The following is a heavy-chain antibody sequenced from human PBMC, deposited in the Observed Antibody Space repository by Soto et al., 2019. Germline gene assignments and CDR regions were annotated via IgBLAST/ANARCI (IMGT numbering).Heavy chain of an antibody. V-gene: IGHV3-23*01. D-gene: IGHD6-13*01. CDR3: AKDLTGIAAAGTPYFDY. CDR1: GFTFSSYA. Sequence: GGSLRLSCAASGFTFSSYAMSWVRQAPGKGLEWVSAISGSGGSTYYADSVKGRFTISRDNSKNTLYLQMNSLRAEDTAVYYCAKDLTGIAAAGTPYFDYWGQGTLVTVSS. CDR2: ISGSGGST. J-gene: IGHJ4*02.